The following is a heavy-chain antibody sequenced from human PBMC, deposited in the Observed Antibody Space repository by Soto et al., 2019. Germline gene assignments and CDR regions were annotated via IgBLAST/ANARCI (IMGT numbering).Heavy chain of an antibody. D-gene: IGHD6-13*01. CDR3: ARSIAAAPDNWFDP. CDR2: INPNSGGT. V-gene: IGHV1-2*04. J-gene: IGHJ5*02. CDR1: GYTFTGYY. Sequence: QVQLVQSGAEVKKPGASVKVSCKASGYTFTGYYMHWVRQAPGQGLEWMGWINPNSGGTNYAQQFQGWVTMTRDTSISTAYMELSRLRSDDTAVYYCARSIAAAPDNWFDPWGQGTLVTVSS.